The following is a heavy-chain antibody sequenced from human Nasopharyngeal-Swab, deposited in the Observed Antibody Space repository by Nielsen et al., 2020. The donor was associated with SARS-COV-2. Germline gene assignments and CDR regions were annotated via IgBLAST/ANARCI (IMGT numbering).Heavy chain of an antibody. CDR2: ISYDGSNK. V-gene: IGHV3-30-3*01. D-gene: IGHD5-18*01. CDR3: TRDLAFPDTAMNIHLGY. Sequence: VGQAAGKGLGWVAVISYDGSNKYYADSVKGRFTIFRDSSKNTLYLQMNSLRAEDTAVYYCTRDLAFPDTAMNIHLGYWGQGALVTVSS. J-gene: IGHJ4*02.